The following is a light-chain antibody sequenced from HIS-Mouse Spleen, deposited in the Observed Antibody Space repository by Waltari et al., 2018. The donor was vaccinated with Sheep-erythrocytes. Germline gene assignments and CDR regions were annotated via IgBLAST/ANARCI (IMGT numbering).Light chain of an antibody. Sequence: SYVLTQPPSVSVAPGKTARITCGGNNIGSKSVHWYQQTPGQAPVLVVDDDSDRPSGVSNRFSGSKSGNTASLTISGLQAEDEADYYCCSYAGSSTWVFGGGTKLTVL. CDR3: CSYAGSSTWV. CDR2: DDS. J-gene: IGLJ3*02. V-gene: IGLV3-21*03. CDR1: NIGSKS.